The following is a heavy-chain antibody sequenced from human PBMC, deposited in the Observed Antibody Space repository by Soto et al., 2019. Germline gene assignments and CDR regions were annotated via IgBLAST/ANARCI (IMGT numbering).Heavy chain of an antibody. J-gene: IGHJ3*02. Sequence: GASVKVSCKVSGYTLTELSMHWVRQAPGKGLEWMGGFDPEDGETIYAQKFQGRVTMTEDTSTDTAYMELSSLRSEDTAVYYCATRYYSSSWYQDAFDIWGQGTMVTVSS. CDR1: GYTLTELS. V-gene: IGHV1-24*01. CDR2: FDPEDGET. D-gene: IGHD6-13*01. CDR3: ATRYYSSSWYQDAFDI.